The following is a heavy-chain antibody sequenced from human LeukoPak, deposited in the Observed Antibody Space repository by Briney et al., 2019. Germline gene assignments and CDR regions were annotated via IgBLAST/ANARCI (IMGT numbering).Heavy chain of an antibody. CDR3: ARGGSRELRY. V-gene: IGHV3-7*01. CDR2: IKQDGSEK. J-gene: IGHJ4*02. Sequence: GGSLRLSCAASGFTFSSYWVSWVRQAPGKGLEWVANIKQDGSEKYYVDSVKGRFTISRDNAKNSLYLQMNSLRAEDTAVYYCARGGSRELRYWGQGTLVTVSS. D-gene: IGHD1-26*01. CDR1: GFTFSSYW.